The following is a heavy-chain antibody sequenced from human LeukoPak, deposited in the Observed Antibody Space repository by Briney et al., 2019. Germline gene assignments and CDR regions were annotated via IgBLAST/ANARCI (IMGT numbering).Heavy chain of an antibody. J-gene: IGHJ6*03. CDR2: IYTSGST. V-gene: IGHV4-4*07. D-gene: IGHD3-10*01. CDR3: ARELWFGEFRSFYYMDV. CDR1: GGSISSYY. Sequence: SETLSLTCTVSGGSISSYYWSWIRQPAGKGLEWIGRIYTSGSTNYNPSLKSRVTMSVDTSKNQFSLKLSSVTAADTAVYYCARELWFGEFRSFYYMDVWSKGTTVTVSS.